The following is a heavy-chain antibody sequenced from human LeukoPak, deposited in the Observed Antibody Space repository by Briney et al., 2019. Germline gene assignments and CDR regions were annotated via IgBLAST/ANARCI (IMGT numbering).Heavy chain of an antibody. V-gene: IGHV3-7*01. J-gene: IGHJ4*02. CDR2: IKQDGSEK. D-gene: IGHD3-22*01. Sequence: SLRLSCAVSGFTFSSSYMNWVRQAPGKGLEWVANIKQDGSEKYYADSVKGRFTISRDNSKNTLYLQMNSLRAEDTAVYYCAKDDYYDTSGYRDWGQGTLVTVSS. CDR1: GFTFSSSY. CDR3: AKDDYYDTSGYRD.